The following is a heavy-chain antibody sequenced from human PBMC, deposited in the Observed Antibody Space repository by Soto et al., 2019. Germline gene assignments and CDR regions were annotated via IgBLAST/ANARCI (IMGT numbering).Heavy chain of an antibody. CDR3: ASSLRSDWYFDL. J-gene: IGHJ2*01. V-gene: IGHV4-39*01. CDR2: IYYSGST. Sequence: SETLSLTCTVSGGSISSSSYYWGWIRQPPGKGLEWIGSIYYSGSTYYNPSLKSRVTISVDTSKNQFSLKLGSVTAADTAVYYCASSLRSDWYFDLWGRGTLVTVSS. D-gene: IGHD1-26*01. CDR1: GGSISSSSYY.